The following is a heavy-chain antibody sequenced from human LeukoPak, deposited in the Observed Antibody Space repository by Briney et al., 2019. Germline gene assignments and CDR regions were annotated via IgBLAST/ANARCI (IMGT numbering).Heavy chain of an antibody. CDR1: GFTFSSYG. CDR2: ISYDGSNK. V-gene: IGHV3-30*18. D-gene: IGHD1-26*01. J-gene: IGHJ1*01. Sequence: GGSLRLSWAASGFTFSSYGMHWVRQAPGKGLEWVAVISYDGSNKYHADSVKGRFTISRDNSKNTLYLQLNSLRAEDTAVYYFAKSRIMGATHAEYFQHWGQGTLVTVSS. CDR3: AKSRIMGATHAEYFQH.